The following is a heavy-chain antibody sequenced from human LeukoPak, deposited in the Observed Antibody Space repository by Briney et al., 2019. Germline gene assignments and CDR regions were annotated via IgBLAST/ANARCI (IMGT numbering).Heavy chain of an antibody. D-gene: IGHD1-26*01. Sequence: PGGSLRLSCAASGFTFSNYAMSWLRQAPGKGLEWVSAISGSGGSTYYADSVKGRFTVSRDKSKNTVFLQMNSLRAEDTAIYYCERGESLEVGALTAFEYWGQGTLVTVSS. CDR3: ERGESLEVGALTAFEY. CDR1: GFTFSNYA. J-gene: IGHJ4*02. V-gene: IGHV3-23*01. CDR2: ISGSGGST.